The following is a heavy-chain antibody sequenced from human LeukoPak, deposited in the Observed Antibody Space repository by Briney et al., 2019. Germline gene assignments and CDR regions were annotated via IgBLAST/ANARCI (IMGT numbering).Heavy chain of an antibody. Sequence: GGSLRLSCAASGFTFSSYAMHWVRQAPGKGLEWVAVISYDGSNKYYADSVKGRFTISRDNSKNTLYLQMNSLRAEDTAVYYCAKDVGATRYYYYYMDVWGKGTTVTISS. CDR3: AKDVGATRYYYYYMDV. D-gene: IGHD1-26*01. V-gene: IGHV3-30*04. CDR2: ISYDGSNK. J-gene: IGHJ6*03. CDR1: GFTFSSYA.